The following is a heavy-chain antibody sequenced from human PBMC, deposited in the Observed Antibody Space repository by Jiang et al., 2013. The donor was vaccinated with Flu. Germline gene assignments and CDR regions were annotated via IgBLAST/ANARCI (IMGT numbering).Heavy chain of an antibody. CDR1: GYSFTSYW. Sequence: VESGAEVKKPGESLKISCKGSGYSFTSYWIGWVRQMPGKGLEWMGIIYPGDSDTRYSPSFQGQVTISADKSISTAYLQWSSLKASDTAMYYCASSTVVTSLRSYYYYGMDVWGQGTTVTVSS. CDR3: ASSTVVTSLRSYYYYGMDV. CDR2: IYPGDSDT. V-gene: IGHV5-51*01. J-gene: IGHJ6*02. D-gene: IGHD4-23*01.